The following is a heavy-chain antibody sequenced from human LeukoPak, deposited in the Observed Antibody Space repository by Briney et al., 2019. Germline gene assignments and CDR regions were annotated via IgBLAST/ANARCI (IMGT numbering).Heavy chain of an antibody. D-gene: IGHD1-26*01. CDR3: ASARGEWELPGAFDI. CDR2: IKQDGSEK. J-gene: IGHJ3*02. CDR1: GFTFSSYW. V-gene: IGHV3-7*01. Sequence: GGSLRLTCAASGFTFSSYWMSWVRQAPGKGLEWVANIKQDGSEKYYVDSVKGRFTISRDNAKNSLYLQMNSLRAEDTAVYYCASARGEWELPGAFDIWGQGTMVTVSS.